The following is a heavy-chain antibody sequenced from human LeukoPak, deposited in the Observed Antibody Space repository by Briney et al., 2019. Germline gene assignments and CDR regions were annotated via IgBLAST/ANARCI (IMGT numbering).Heavy chain of an antibody. CDR2: IYYSGST. CDR3: ARDLLGQQLVHGGFDP. Sequence: SETLSLTCAVFGGSFSNYYWTWVRQHPGKGLEWIGYIYYSGSTYYNPSLKSRVTISVDTSKNQFSLKLSSVTAADTAVYYCARDLLGQQLVHGGFDPWGQGTLVTVSS. D-gene: IGHD6-13*01. CDR1: GGSFSNYY. V-gene: IGHV4-31*11. J-gene: IGHJ5*02.